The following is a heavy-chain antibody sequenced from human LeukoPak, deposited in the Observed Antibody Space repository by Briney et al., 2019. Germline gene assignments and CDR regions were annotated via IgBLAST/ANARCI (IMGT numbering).Heavy chain of an antibody. J-gene: IGHJ3*02. V-gene: IGHV3-21*01. D-gene: IGHD5-24*01. CDR1: GFTFSSYN. CDR2: IGSSSTNI. Sequence: GGSLRLSCAASGFTFSSYNMNWVRQAPGKGLEWVSSIGSSSTNIYYADSVKGRVTVSRDNAKNSLYLQMNSLRAEDTALYYCARGRDGDAFDIWGQGTIVTVSS. CDR3: ARGRDGDAFDI.